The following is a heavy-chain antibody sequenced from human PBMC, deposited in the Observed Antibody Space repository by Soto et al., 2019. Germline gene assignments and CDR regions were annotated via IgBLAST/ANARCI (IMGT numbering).Heavy chain of an antibody. CDR2: IKSKTDGGTT. CDR3: TTAKGLLWFGELKVSFDY. D-gene: IGHD3-10*01. CDR1: GFTFSNAW. V-gene: IGHV3-15*07. Sequence: EVQLVESGGGLVKPGGSLRLSCAASGFTFSNAWMNWVRQAPGKGLEWVGRIKSKTDGGTTDSAEPVKGRFTISRDDSKNKLYLQMNSLKTEDTAVYYCTTAKGLLWFGELKVSFDYWGQGPLVTVSS. J-gene: IGHJ4*02.